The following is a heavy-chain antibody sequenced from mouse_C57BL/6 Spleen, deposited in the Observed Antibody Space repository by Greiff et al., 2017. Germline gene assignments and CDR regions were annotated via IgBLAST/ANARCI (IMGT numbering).Heavy chain of an antibody. CDR3: ARCYGSAYAMDY. CDR1: GYTFPNYW. J-gene: IGHJ4*01. D-gene: IGHD1-1*01. Sequence: QVQLQQSGAELVRPGTSVKMSCKASGYTFPNYWIGWAKQRPGHGLEWIGDIYPGGGYTNYTEKFKGKATLTADKSSSTAYMQFSSLTSEDSAIYYCARCYGSAYAMDYWGQGTSVTVSS. CDR2: IYPGGGYT. V-gene: IGHV1-63*01.